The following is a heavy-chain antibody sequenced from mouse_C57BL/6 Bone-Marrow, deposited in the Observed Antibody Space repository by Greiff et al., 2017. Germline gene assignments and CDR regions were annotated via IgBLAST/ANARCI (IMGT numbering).Heavy chain of an antibody. D-gene: IGHD2-4*01. V-gene: IGHV1-59*01. J-gene: IGHJ2*01. CDR3: SRNYDYAYDY. CDR1: GYTFTSYW. CDR2: IDPSDSYT. Sequence: QVQLQQPGAELVRPGTSVKLSCKAPGYTFTSYWMHWVKQRPGQGLEWIGEIDPSDSYTNYNQKFKGKATLTVDTSSSTAYMQLSSLTSEDSAVCYCSRNYDYAYDYWGRGTTLTVSS.